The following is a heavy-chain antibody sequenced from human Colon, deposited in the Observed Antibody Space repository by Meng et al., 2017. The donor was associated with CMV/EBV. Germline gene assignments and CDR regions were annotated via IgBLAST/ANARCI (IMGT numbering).Heavy chain of an antibody. Sequence: ASVKVSCKTSGYTFSNYGISWVRQAPGQGLEWMGWISTYNGNANYAQKFQGRVTMTTDTSTSTAYMELRSPRSDDTAVYYCARVGGQYCTNGVCYSAYYFDYWGQGTPVTVSS. D-gene: IGHD2-8*01. CDR1: GYTFSNYG. V-gene: IGHV1-18*01. CDR2: ISTYNGNA. CDR3: ARVGGQYCTNGVCYSAYYFDY. J-gene: IGHJ4*02.